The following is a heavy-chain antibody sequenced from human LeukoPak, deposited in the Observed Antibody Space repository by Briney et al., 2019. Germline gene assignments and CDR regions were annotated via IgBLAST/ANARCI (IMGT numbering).Heavy chain of an antibody. J-gene: IGHJ4*02. D-gene: IGHD5-18*01. Sequence: ASVKVSCKASGYTFTHYYMHWVRQAPGQGLEWVGWINPNSGGTNYAQKFQGRVSMTRGTTISTAYMELSRLRSDDTAVYYCARGEYRYGNDYWGQGTLVTVSS. CDR2: INPNSGGT. CDR3: ARGEYRYGNDY. CDR1: GYTFTHYY. V-gene: IGHV1-2*02.